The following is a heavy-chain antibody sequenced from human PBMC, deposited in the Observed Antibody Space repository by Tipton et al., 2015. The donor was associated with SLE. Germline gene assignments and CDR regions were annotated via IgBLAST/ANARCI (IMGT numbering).Heavy chain of an antibody. J-gene: IGHJ6*02. CDR3: ARDSGILHPDYYYYYGMAV. CDR1: GGSISSSSYY. V-gene: IGHV4-39*07. D-gene: IGHD1-14*01. Sequence: TLSLTCTVSGGSISSSSYYWGWIRQPPGKGLEWIGSIYYSGSTYYNPSLKSLVTISVATSKNQFSLKLSSVTAADMAVYYCARDSGILHPDYYYYYGMAVWGQGTTVTVS. CDR2: IYYSGST.